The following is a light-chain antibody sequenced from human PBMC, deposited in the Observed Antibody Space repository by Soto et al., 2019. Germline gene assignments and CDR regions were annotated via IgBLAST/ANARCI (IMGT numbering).Light chain of an antibody. CDR1: QSVSSN. V-gene: IGKV3-15*01. CDR2: GAS. CDR3: QQYNNWPLT. J-gene: IGKJ5*01. Sequence: EIVMTQSPATLCXXXGXXXTXXXRASQSVSSNLAWYQQKPGQVPRLLIYGASTRATGVPASFTGSGSGTEFTLTFSSLQSEDFAIYYCQQYNNWPLTFGQGTRLEI.